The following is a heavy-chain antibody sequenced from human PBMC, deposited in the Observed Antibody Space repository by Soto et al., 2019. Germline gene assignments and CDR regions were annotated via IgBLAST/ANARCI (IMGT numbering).Heavy chain of an antibody. J-gene: IGHJ4*02. Sequence: QVQLVESGGGVVQPGRSLRLSCAASGFTFSSYAMHWVRQAPGKGLEWVAVISYDGSNKYYADSVKGRFTISRDNSKNPLYLQMNSLRAEDAAVYYCASLRDYGEHDYWGQGTLVTVSS. CDR1: GFTFSSYA. CDR2: ISYDGSNK. CDR3: ASLRDYGEHDY. D-gene: IGHD4-17*01. V-gene: IGHV3-30-3*01.